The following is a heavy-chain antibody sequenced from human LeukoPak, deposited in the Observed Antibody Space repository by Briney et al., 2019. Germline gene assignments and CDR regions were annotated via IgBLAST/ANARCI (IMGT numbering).Heavy chain of an antibody. Sequence: GGSLRLSCAASGFTFSSYEMNWVRQAPGKGLEWVSYISSSGSTIYYADSVKGRFTISRDNAKNSLYLQMNSLRAEDTAVYYCARDSPYDYVWGSYRYTGSFDYWGQGTLVTVSS. CDR2: ISSSGSTI. D-gene: IGHD3-16*02. V-gene: IGHV3-48*03. CDR3: ARDSPYDYVWGSYRYTGSFDY. J-gene: IGHJ4*02. CDR1: GFTFSSYE.